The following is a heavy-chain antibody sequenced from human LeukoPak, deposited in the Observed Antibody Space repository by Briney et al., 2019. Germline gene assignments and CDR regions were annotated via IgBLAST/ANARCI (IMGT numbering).Heavy chain of an antibody. Sequence: HPGRSLRLSCAASGFTFSHYAMHWVRQAPGKGLEWVAVISFDGTNKFYADSVKGRFTISRDNSKNALYPQMNSLRAEDTAVYYCAKGGYYERPWYFDYWGQGTLVTVSS. V-gene: IGHV3-30*18. CDR1: GFTFSHYA. CDR3: AKGGYYERPWYFDY. D-gene: IGHD3-22*01. CDR2: ISFDGTNK. J-gene: IGHJ4*02.